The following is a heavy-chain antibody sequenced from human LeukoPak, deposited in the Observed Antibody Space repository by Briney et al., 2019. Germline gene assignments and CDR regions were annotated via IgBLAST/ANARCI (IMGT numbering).Heavy chain of an antibody. D-gene: IGHD3-10*01. CDR1: GGSISSYY. CDR3: AKGPRNYYGSGSYYYYYMDV. Sequence: SETLSLTCTVSGGSISSYYWSWIQQPPGKGLEWLGYIYYSGSTNYTPSLKSRVTISVDTSKNPFSLKLSSVTAADTAVYYCAKGPRNYYGSGSYYYYYMDVWGKGTTVTVSS. V-gene: IGHV4-59*01. J-gene: IGHJ6*03. CDR2: IYYSGST.